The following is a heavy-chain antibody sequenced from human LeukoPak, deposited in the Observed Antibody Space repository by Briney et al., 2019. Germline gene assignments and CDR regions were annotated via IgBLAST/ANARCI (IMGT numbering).Heavy chain of an antibody. D-gene: IGHD7-27*01. CDR1: GYSISSGYY. CDR3: ARDNTATGDYDY. V-gene: IGHV4-38-2*02. Sequence: SETLSLTCTVSGYSISSGYYWGWIRQPPGKGLEWIGSIYHSGSTYYNPSLKSRVTISVDTSKNQFSLKLSSVTAADTAVYYCARDNTATGDYDYWGQGTLVTVSS. J-gene: IGHJ4*02. CDR2: IYHSGST.